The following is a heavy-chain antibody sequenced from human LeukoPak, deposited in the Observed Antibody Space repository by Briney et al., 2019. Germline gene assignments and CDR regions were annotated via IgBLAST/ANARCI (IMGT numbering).Heavy chain of an antibody. Sequence: SVKVSCTASGGTFSSYAISWVRQAPGQGLEWMGGIIPIFGTANYAQKFQGRVTITADKSTSTAYMELSSLRSEDTAVYYCARTYDSSGYHEIDYWGQGTLVTVSS. CDR3: ARTYDSSGYHEIDY. V-gene: IGHV1-69*06. CDR2: IIPIFGTA. D-gene: IGHD3-22*01. CDR1: GGTFSSYA. J-gene: IGHJ4*02.